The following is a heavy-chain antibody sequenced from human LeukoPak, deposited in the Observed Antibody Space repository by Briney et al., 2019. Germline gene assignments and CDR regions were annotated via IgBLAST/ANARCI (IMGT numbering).Heavy chain of an antibody. CDR2: ISSSSSTI. Sequence: GGYLRLSCAASGFTFSSYSMNWVRQAPGKGLEWVSYISSSSSTIYYADSVRGRFTISRDNAKNSLYLQMNSLRAEDTAVYYCTRDHHRRHYDSQARNTFDIWGQGTMVTVSS. D-gene: IGHD3-22*01. CDR1: GFTFSSYS. CDR3: TRDHHRRHYDSQARNTFDI. V-gene: IGHV3-48*01. J-gene: IGHJ3*02.